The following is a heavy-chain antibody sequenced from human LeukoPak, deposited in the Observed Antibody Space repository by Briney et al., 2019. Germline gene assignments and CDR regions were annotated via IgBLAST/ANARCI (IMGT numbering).Heavy chain of an antibody. CDR2: INPSGGST. Sequence: ASVKVSCKASGYTFTSYYMHWVRQAPGQGLEWMGIINPSGGSTSYAQKFQGRVTMTRDTSTSTAYMELRSLRSDDTAVYYCARVWYYDFWSGYYTVGWFDPWGQGTLVTVSS. CDR1: GYTFTSYY. CDR3: ARVWYYDFWSGYYTVGWFDP. D-gene: IGHD3-3*01. V-gene: IGHV1-46*01. J-gene: IGHJ5*02.